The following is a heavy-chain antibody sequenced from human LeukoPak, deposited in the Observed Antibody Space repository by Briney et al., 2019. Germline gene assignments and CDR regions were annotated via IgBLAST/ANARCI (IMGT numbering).Heavy chain of an antibody. CDR1: GFTLSSYS. Sequence: GGSLRLSCAASGFTLSSYSMNWVRQAPGKGLECVSSISSSSSYIYYADSVKGRFTISRDNAKNSLYLQMNSLRAEDTAVYYCARDRDTAMVFDYWGQGTLVTVSS. J-gene: IGHJ4*02. D-gene: IGHD5-18*01. V-gene: IGHV3-21*01. CDR2: ISSSSSYI. CDR3: ARDRDTAMVFDY.